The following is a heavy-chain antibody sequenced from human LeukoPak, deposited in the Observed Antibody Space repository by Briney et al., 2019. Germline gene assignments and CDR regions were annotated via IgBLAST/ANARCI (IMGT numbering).Heavy chain of an antibody. CDR1: GYTFTDYY. CDR2: VDPGDGET. V-gene: IGHV1-69-2*01. J-gene: IGHJ4*02. Sequence: ASVKVSCKVSGYTFTDYYMHWVQQAPGKGLEWMGLVDPGDGETIYAEKFQGRVTITADTSTDTAYMELSSLRSEDTAVYYCATISSNYYDSLVDYWGQGTLVTVSS. CDR3: ATISSNYYDSLVDY. D-gene: IGHD3-22*01.